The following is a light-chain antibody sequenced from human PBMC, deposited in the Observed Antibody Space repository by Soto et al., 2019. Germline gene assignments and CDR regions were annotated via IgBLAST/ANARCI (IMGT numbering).Light chain of an antibody. J-gene: IGLJ3*02. CDR2: DGN. CDR1: SSDIGSYNL. V-gene: IGLV2-23*01. Sequence: HSVLTQPASVSGSPGQSITISCTGTSSDIGSYNLVSWYQQHPGKAPKLIIYDGNKRPSGVSDRFSASKSGNTASLTISGLQAEDEAYYYCCSYAGTSTSVFGGGTKLTVL. CDR3: CSYAGTSTSV.